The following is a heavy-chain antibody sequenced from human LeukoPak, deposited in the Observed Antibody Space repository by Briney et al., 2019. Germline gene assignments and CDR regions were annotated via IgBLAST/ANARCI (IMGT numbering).Heavy chain of an antibody. D-gene: IGHD3-16*01. J-gene: IGHJ4*02. CDR1: GGSISSYY. CDR3: ARGGYDYALDY. CDR2: IYYSGST. V-gene: IGHV4-59*01. Sequence: SETLSLTCTVSGGSISSYYWSWIRQPPGKGLEWIGYIYYSGSTNYNPSLKSRVTISVDTSKNQFSLKLSSVTAADTAVYYCARGGYDYALDYWGQGTLVTVSS.